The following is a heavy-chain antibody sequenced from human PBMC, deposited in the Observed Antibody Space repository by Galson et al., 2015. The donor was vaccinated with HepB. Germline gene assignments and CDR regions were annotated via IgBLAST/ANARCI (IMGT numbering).Heavy chain of an antibody. CDR3: ARTRTDWTPPPLNY. CDR1: GYTFTSYG. V-gene: IGHV1-18*01. CDR2: ISAYDGNT. J-gene: IGHJ4*02. D-gene: IGHD1-1*01. Sequence: SVKVSCKASGYTFTSYGISWVRQAPGQGLEWMGWISAYDGNTNYAQKLQGRVTMTTDTSTSTAYMELRSLRSDDTAVYYCARTRTDWTPPPLNYWGQGTLVTVSS.